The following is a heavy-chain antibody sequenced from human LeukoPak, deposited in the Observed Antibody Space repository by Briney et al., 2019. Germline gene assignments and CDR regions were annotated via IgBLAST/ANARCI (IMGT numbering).Heavy chain of an antibody. V-gene: IGHV3-53*01. J-gene: IGHJ6*03. Sequence: PGGSLRLSCAASGSTVSNNYLHWVRQAPGKGLEWVSVIYSGGTTYYANSVKGRFTISRDSSKNTMYLQMNSLRVEDTAMYYCGRVLSGRGSLYSYYYYMDVWGKGPRSPSP. D-gene: IGHD3-10*01. CDR2: IYSGGTT. CDR3: GRVLSGRGSLYSYYYYMDV. CDR1: GSTVSNNY.